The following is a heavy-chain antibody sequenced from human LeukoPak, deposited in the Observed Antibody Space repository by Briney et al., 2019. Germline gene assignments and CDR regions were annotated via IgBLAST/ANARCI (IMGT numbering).Heavy chain of an antibody. V-gene: IGHV3-21*01. CDR1: GFTFTTYS. CDR2: ISSTSSYV. D-gene: IGHD3-3*01. CDR3: ARPDYDFWSGSPGGNYMDV. Sequence: PGGSLRLSCAASGFTFTTYSMNWVRQAPGKGPEWVSSISSTSSYVYYADSVRGRFTISRDNAKNSLYLQMDSLRAEDTAVYYCARPDYDFWSGSPGGNYMDVWGKGTTVTVSS. J-gene: IGHJ6*03.